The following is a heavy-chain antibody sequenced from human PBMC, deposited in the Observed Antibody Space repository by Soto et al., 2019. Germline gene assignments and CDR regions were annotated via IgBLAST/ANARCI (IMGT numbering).Heavy chain of an antibody. Sequence: GGSLRLSCAASGFTFSNAWMNWVRQVPGKGLEWVGRIKSKTDGGTTDYAAPVKGRFTISRDDSKNTLYLQMNSLKTEDTAVYYCTTDEIAVAGIYYYYGMDVWGQGTTVTVSS. V-gene: IGHV3-15*07. CDR1: GFTFSNAW. CDR3: TTDEIAVAGIYYYYGMDV. J-gene: IGHJ6*02. D-gene: IGHD6-19*01. CDR2: IKSKTDGGTT.